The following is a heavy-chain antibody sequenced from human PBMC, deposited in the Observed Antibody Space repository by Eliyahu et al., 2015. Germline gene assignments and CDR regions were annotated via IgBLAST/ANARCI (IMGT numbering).Heavy chain of an antibody. CDR3: ARADDNEELDY. CDR1: GFRFRGST. D-gene: IGHD1-1*01. V-gene: IGHV3-21*06. CDR2: ISSSSSYI. Sequence: EVQLVESGGGLVKPGGSLXLXCXASGFRFRGSTMNWVRQGPGKGLEWGSSISSSSSYIYYADSLKGRFTISRDNAKNSLYLEINSLRAEDTAVYYCARADDNEELDYWGQGTRVTVSP. J-gene: IGHJ4*02.